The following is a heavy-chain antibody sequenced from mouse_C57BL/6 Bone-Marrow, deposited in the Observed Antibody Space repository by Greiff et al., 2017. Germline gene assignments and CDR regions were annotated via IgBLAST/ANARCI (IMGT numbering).Heavy chain of an antibody. CDR2: IHPSDSDT. Sequence: QLQQPGAELVKPGASVKVSCKASGYTFTSYWMHWVKQRPGQGLEWIGRIHPSDSDTNYNQKFKGKATLTVDKSSSTAYMQLSSLTSEDSAVYYCAILHYYGSSYDWFAYWGQGTLVTVSA. D-gene: IGHD1-1*01. J-gene: IGHJ3*01. CDR3: AILHYYGSSYDWFAY. V-gene: IGHV1-74*01. CDR1: GYTFTSYW.